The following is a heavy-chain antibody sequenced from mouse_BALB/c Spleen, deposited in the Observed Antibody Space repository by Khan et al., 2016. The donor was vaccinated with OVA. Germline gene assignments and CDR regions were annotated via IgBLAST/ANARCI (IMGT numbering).Heavy chain of an antibody. CDR3: ASQPYYRYNVMDY. D-gene: IGHD2-10*01. V-gene: IGHV2-6-1*01. CDR2: IWSDGST. J-gene: IGHJ4*01. Sequence: QVQLKESGPGLVAPSQSLTITCNISGFTLTNYGVHWVRQPPGKGLEWLGVIWSDGSTTYYTGIKNNQKIIKDNSKSTVVLKMNRAQTDDTSLYFDASQPYYRYNVMDYWGQGTSVTVSA. CDR1: GFTLTNYG.